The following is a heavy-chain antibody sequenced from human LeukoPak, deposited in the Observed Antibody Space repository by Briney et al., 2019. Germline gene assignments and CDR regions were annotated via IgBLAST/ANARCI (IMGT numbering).Heavy chain of an antibody. CDR2: IIPIFGTA. D-gene: IGHD3-10*01. CDR1: GGTFSSYA. J-gene: IGHJ4*02. CDR3: ARGPIYGSGSYPSFDY. Sequence: SVKVSCKASGGTFSSYAISWVRQAPGQGLGWMGGIIPIFGTANYAQKFQGRVTITADESTSTAYMELSSLRSEDTAVYYCARGPIYGSGSYPSFDYWGQGTLVTVSS. V-gene: IGHV1-69*13.